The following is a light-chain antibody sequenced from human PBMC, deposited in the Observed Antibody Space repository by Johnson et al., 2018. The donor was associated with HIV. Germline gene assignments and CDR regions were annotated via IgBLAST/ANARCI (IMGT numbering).Light chain of an antibody. J-gene: IGLJ1*01. V-gene: IGLV1-51*02. CDR3: GTWDSRLSAYV. Sequence: QSVLTQSPSVSAAPGQKVTISCSGSSSTIGSNYVSWYQLLPGTPPKLLIFKNNKRPSGICDRFSGSKSGTSATLGITGLETGDEADYYCGTWDSRLSAYVFGTGTKVTVL. CDR2: KNN. CDR1: SSTIGSNY.